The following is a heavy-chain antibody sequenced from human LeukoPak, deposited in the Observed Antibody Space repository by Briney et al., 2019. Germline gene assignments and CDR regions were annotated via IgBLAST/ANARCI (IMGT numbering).Heavy chain of an antibody. CDR2: INPNSGGT. CDR1: GGTFSSYA. D-gene: IGHD3-10*01. J-gene: IGHJ6*03. V-gene: IGHV1-2*02. CDR3: ARVTMVRGVIPHMDV. Sequence: ASVTVSFKASGGTFSSYAISWVRQAPGQGLEWMGWINPNSGGTNYAQKFQGRVTMTRDTSISTAYMELSRLRSDDTAVYYCARVTMVRGVIPHMDVWGKGTTVTISS.